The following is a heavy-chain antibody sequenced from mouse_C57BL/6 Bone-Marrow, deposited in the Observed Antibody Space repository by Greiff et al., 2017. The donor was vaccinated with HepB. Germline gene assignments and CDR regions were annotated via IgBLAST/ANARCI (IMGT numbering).Heavy chain of an antibody. CDR3: TRHCSSSYGYYAMDY. J-gene: IGHJ4*01. D-gene: IGHD1-1*01. Sequence: EVKLMESGEGLVKPGGSLKLSCAASGFTFSSYAMSWVRQTPEKRLEWVAYISSGGDYIYYADTVKGRFTISRDNARNTLYLQMSSLKSEDTAMYYCTRHCSSSYGYYAMDYWGQGTSVTVSS. CDR1: GFTFSSYA. CDR2: ISSGGDYI. V-gene: IGHV5-9-1*02.